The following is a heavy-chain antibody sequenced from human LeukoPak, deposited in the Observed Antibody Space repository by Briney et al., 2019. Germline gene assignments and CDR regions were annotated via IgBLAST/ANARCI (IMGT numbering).Heavy chain of an antibody. V-gene: IGHV4-59*11. Sequence: SETLSLTCSVSGGSIRDHHWTWIRQSPGKGLEWIGHVFFTEGTNYSPSLRGRITISADRSKNQIYLKLGSVTAADTAVYYCARELYHFDRWGQGALVTVSS. CDR2: VFFTEGT. J-gene: IGHJ4*02. CDR3: ARELYHFDR. CDR1: GGSIRDHH. D-gene: IGHD2-8*01.